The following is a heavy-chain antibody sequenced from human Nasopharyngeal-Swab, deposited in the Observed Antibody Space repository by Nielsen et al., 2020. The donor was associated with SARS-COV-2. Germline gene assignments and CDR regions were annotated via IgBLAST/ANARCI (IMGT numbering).Heavy chain of an antibody. Sequence: GESLKISCAASGFTFGSYAMHWVRQAPGKGLEWVAVISYDGSNKYYADSVKGRFTISRDNSKNTLYLQMNSLRAEDTAVYYCAREAMVRGKPTIYYYYGMDVWGQGTTVTVSS. D-gene: IGHD3-10*01. CDR2: ISYDGSNK. V-gene: IGHV3-30-3*01. J-gene: IGHJ6*02. CDR1: GFTFGSYA. CDR3: AREAMVRGKPTIYYYYGMDV.